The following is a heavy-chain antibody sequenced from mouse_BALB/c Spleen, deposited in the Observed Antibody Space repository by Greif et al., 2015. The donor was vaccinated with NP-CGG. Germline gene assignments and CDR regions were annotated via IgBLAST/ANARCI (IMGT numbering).Heavy chain of an antibody. CDR1: GFTSSSYG. CDR3: TWWEAMDY. J-gene: IGHJ4*01. Sequence: EVKLVESGGGLVQPGGSLKLSCAASGFTSSSYGMSWVRQTPDKRLELVATINSNGGSTYYPDSVKGRFTISRDNAKNTLYLQMSSLKSEDTAMYYCTWWEAMDYWGQGTSVTVSS. D-gene: IGHD1-1*02. V-gene: IGHV5-6-3*01. CDR2: INSNGGST.